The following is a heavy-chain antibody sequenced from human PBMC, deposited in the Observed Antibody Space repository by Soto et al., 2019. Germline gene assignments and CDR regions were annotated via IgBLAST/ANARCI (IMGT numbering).Heavy chain of an antibody. V-gene: IGHV5-51*01. CDR2: IYPDDTDS. CDR3: VATYGDYLDY. Sequence: GPSLKISCKGSGYKFTTYWIGWVRQMPGKGLEWMAIIYPDDTDSRYSPSFQGQVTISADKSISTAYLQWSSLKAADTCICDCVATYGDYLDYWGQGTLVTVSS. CDR1: GYKFTTYW. D-gene: IGHD4-17*01. J-gene: IGHJ4*02.